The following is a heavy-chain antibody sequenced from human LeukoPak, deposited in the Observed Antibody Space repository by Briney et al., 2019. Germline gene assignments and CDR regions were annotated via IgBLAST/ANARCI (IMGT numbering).Heavy chain of an antibody. Sequence: PSETLSLTCTGSGGSISSYYWSWIRQPAGKGLEGIGRIYTSGSTNYNPSLKRRVTISLDTSKTQFALKLRSVTAADTAVYYCHYDTSDPKALDVWGKGTTVTVSS. D-gene: IGHD3-22*01. CDR3: HYDTSDPKALDV. CDR2: IYTSGST. CDR1: GGSISSYY. V-gene: IGHV4-4*07. J-gene: IGHJ6*04.